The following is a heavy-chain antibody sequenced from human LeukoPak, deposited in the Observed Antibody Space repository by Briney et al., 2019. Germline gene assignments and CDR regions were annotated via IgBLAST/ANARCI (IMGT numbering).Heavy chain of an antibody. CDR3: AKTGGYSGGMDV. CDR1: GFSFSTYS. D-gene: IGHD3-10*01. J-gene: IGHJ6*02. Sequence: GGSLRLPCAASGFSFSTYSMSWVRQAPGKGLEWISYINGRSSVIYYVDSVKGRFTISRDNDKTSMYLQMTSLRVDDTAVYYCAKTGGYSGGMDVWGRGTTVTVSS. CDR2: INGRSSVI. V-gene: IGHV3-48*01.